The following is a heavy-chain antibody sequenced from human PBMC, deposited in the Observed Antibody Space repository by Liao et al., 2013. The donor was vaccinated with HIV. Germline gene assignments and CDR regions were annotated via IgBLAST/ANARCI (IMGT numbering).Heavy chain of an antibody. V-gene: IGHV4-61*02. J-gene: IGHJ3*02. D-gene: IGHD3-9*01. CDR1: GASISSGDYY. CDR3: ARQRVLMGFDAFDI. CDR2: LYTSGSS. Sequence: QVQLQESGPGLVKPSQTLSLTCSVSGASISSGDYYWTWIRQPAGKGLEWIGRLYTSGSSNYNPSFKSRVAMSIDTSKRQISLILNSVTAADTAVYYCARQRVLMGFDAFDIWGQGTMVTVSS.